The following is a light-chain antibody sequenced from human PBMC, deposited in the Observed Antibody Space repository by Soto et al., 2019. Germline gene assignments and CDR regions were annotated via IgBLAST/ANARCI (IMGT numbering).Light chain of an antibody. Sequence: EIVMTQSPATLPVSPGERATLSCRASQSVSTNLAWYQQKSGHAPRLLIYGASSRATGISARFSGSGFGTEFTLTISSLQSEDFAVYYCQQYNNWSGTFGQGTKVDIK. J-gene: IGKJ1*01. CDR2: GAS. V-gene: IGKV3-15*01. CDR1: QSVSTN. CDR3: QQYNNWSGT.